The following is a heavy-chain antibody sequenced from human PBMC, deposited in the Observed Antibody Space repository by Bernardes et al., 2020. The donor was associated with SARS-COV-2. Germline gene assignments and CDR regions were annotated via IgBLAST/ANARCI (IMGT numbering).Heavy chain of an antibody. CDR2: ISDSGRLT. CDR1: GFTFSSYA. V-gene: IGHV3-23*01. CDR3: VKHSGGDRTAAGTLGLPFYYYDMDV. Sequence: GGSLRLSCAASGFTFSSYAMSWVRQAPGKGLEWVSIISDSGRLTYYADSGKGRFTISRDNSENTLDLQMSSLRAEDTAVYFCVKHSGGDRTAAGTLGLPFYYYDMDVWGQGATVTVSS. D-gene: IGHD6-13*01. J-gene: IGHJ6*02.